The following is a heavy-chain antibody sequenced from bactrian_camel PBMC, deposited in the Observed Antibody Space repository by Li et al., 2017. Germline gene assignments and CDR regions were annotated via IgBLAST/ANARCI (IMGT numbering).Heavy chain of an antibody. CDR3: AARFCSEAAVFGPPLNADWTFGY. Sequence: VQLVESGGDLVQPGGSLRLSCAASGFTFSTYDMSWVRQAPGKGLEWVSAINSGGGSTYYADSVKGRFTVSKDNHKNTLYLQMNNLEPDDTAMYYCAARFCSEAAVFGPPLNADWTFGYWGQGTQVTVS. CDR2: INSGGGST. J-gene: IGHJ6*01. V-gene: IGHV3S40*01. CDR1: GFTFSTYD. D-gene: IGHD1*01.